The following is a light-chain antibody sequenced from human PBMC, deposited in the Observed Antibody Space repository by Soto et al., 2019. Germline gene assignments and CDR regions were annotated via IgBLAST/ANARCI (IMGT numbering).Light chain of an antibody. CDR3: QQRYSWLRV. Sequence: EIVLTQSPATLSLSPGESATLSCRASQSVSSSVAWYQHKPGQSPRLVVYSGYKRSPGVPARFSGSGSGTDFTLILSSLESDDFAIYYCQQRYSWLRVFGPGT. J-gene: IGKJ5*01. CDR1: QSVSSS. V-gene: IGKV3-11*01. CDR2: SGY.